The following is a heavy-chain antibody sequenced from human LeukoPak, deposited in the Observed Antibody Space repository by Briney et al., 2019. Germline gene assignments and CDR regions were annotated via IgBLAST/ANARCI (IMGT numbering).Heavy chain of an antibody. J-gene: IGHJ4*02. CDR3: ARGRSVTVPETTKLFDQ. CDR1: VYTFTFYY. CDR2: INPNSGGT. D-gene: IGHD1-7*01. V-gene: IGHV1-2*02. Sequence: GASVTVSCTASVYTFTFYYLHWVRQAPGQGREWMAWINPNSGGTSYAQKFRGRVTMARDTSISTAYMELSRLRSDDTAVYYCARGRSVTVPETTKLFDQWGQGTLVTVSS.